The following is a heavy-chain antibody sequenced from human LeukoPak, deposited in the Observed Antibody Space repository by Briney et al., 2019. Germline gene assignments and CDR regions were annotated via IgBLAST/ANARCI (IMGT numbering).Heavy chain of an antibody. J-gene: IGHJ3*02. CDR1: GYIFTNYW. V-gene: IGHV5-51*01. CDR3: ARHKGFDI. CDR2: IYPSDSDT. Sequence: GESLKISCKASGYIFTNYWIGWVRQMPGKGLEWMGVIYPSDSDTRYSPSFQGQVTISADKSITTAYLQWSSPKASDTAMYYCARHKGFDIWGQGTMVTVSS.